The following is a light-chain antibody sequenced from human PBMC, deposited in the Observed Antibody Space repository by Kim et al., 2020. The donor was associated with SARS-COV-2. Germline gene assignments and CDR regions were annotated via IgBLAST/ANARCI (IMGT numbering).Light chain of an antibody. J-gene: IGKJ3*01. CDR2: AAS. Sequence: ASTGDRVTITCRASQGISSYLAWYQQKPGKVPKLLIYAASTLQSGVPSRFSVSGSGTDFTLTISCLQSEDFATYYCQQYYSYPLTFGPGTKVDIK. V-gene: IGKV1-8*01. CDR3: QQYYSYPLT. CDR1: QGISSY.